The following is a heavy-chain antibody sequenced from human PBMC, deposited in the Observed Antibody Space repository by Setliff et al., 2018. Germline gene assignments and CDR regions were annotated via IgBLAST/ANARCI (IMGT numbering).Heavy chain of an antibody. CDR3: ASSSGSSSNDAFDI. J-gene: IGHJ3*02. D-gene: IGHD1-26*01. Sequence: GESLKISCKGSGFSFTTYWIGWVRQMPGKGLELMGIIYPGDSDTRYSPSFQGQVTISADKSISTAYLQWSSLKASDTAMYYCASSSGSSSNDAFDIWGQGTTVTVSS. CDR2: IYPGDSDT. CDR1: GFSFTTYW. V-gene: IGHV5-51*01.